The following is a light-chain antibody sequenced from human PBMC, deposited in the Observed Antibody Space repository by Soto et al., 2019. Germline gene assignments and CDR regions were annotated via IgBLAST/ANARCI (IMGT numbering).Light chain of an antibody. CDR1: QSVNSK. J-gene: IGKJ1*01. V-gene: IGKV3-15*01. CDR3: QQYNDWPPWT. CDR2: GAS. Sequence: EIVMTQSPATLSVSPGERATLSCRSSQSVNSKLAWYQQKPGQAPRLLIYGASTRATGIPARFSGSGSGTEFILSISSLQSEDFAVYYCQQYNDWPPWTFGQGTKVDIK.